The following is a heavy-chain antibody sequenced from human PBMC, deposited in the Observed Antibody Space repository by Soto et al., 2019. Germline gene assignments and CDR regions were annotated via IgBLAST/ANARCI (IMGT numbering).Heavy chain of an antibody. J-gene: IGHJ4*02. D-gene: IGHD5-18*01. Sequence: QVQLVQSGAEVKKPESSVKVSCKAPGGTFSTYAISWVRQAPGQGLEWMGGIIPMFGTANYAQRFQDRVTIIADESTNTVYLELSSLRSEDTAVYFCESGIQLWLRRINNGYSGWGQGTLVTVSS. CDR2: IIPMFGTA. V-gene: IGHV1-69*12. CDR1: GGTFSTYA. CDR3: ESGIQLWLRRINNGYSG.